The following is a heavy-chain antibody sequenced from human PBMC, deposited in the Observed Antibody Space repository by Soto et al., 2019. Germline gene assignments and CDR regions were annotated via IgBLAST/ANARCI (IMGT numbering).Heavy chain of an antibody. CDR1: GFTFSNYE. J-gene: IGHJ4*02. Sequence: GGSLRLSCVASGFTFSNYEMKWVRQAPGKGLEWVADISSSAYSINDAERVKGRLTDARDNAENSLYLQMSSLRAEDTAVYYWARDKEAWLAGNQPFDYWGQETLVTVSS. V-gene: IGHV3-48*03. CDR2: ISSSAYSI. CDR3: ARDKEAWLAGNQPFDY. D-gene: IGHD6-19*01.